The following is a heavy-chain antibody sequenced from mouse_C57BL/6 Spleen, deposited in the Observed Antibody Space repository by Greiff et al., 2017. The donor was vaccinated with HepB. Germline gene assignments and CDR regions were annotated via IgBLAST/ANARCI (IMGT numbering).Heavy chain of an antibody. V-gene: IGHV3-6*01. CDR1: GYSITSGYY. Sequence: EVKLVESGPGLVKPSQSLSLTCSVTGYSITSGYYWNWIRQFPGNKQEWMGYISYDGSNNYNPSLKNRISITRDTSKNQFFLKLNSVTTEDTATYYCARKHGCGSSFAMDYWGQGTSVTVSS. CDR2: ISYDGSN. D-gene: IGHD1-1*01. CDR3: ARKHGCGSSFAMDY. J-gene: IGHJ4*01.